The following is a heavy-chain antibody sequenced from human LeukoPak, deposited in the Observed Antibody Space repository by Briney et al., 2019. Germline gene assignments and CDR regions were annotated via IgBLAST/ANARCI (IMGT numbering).Heavy chain of an antibody. Sequence: PGGSLRLSCAASGFTFSDYYMTWIRQAPGKGLEWLSYITGIESHTYYADSVQGRFTISRDNAKKSMYLQMNSLRAEDTAVYYCARVPRYSSSWYYFDSWGQGTLVTASS. J-gene: IGHJ4*02. CDR3: ARVPRYSSSWYYFDS. D-gene: IGHD6-13*01. CDR2: ITGIESHT. CDR1: GFTFSDYY. V-gene: IGHV3-11*01.